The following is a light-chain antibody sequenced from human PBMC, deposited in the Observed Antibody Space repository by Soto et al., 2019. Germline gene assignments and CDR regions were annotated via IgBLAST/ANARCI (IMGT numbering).Light chain of an antibody. CDR3: AAWDDSLNGYV. J-gene: IGLJ1*01. Sequence: QSVLTQPPSASGTPGQRVTISCSGSRSNIRTNNVNWYQQVPGTAPKLRIYSNDQRPSGVPDRFSGSKSGTSPSLAISGIQSEDEADYYCAAWDDSLNGYVFGTGTKVTVL. V-gene: IGLV1-44*01. CDR2: SND. CDR1: RSNIRTNN.